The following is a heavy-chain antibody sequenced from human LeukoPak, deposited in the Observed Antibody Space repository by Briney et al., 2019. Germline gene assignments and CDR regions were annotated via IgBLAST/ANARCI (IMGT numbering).Heavy chain of an antibody. J-gene: IGHJ4*02. CDR3: AKGYGSGSYSIDY. Sequence: GGSLRLSCVASGFIFSSYAMHWVRQAPGKGLEWVAVISYDGSNKYYADSVKGRFTISRDNSKNTLFLQMNSLRAEDTTVYYCAKGYGSGSYSIDYWGQGTLVTVSS. D-gene: IGHD3-10*01. CDR1: GFIFSSYA. CDR2: ISYDGSNK. V-gene: IGHV3-30*18.